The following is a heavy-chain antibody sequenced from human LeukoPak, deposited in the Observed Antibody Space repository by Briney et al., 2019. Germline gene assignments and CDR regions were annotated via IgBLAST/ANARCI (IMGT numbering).Heavy chain of an antibody. CDR2: ISGSSGTT. D-gene: IGHD2-2*01. CDR1: GFTFSRYA. Sequence: PGGSLRLSCAASGFTFSRYAMSWVRQAPGKGLEWVSSISGSSGTTFYADSVKGRFTISRDSPKNTLYLQMNSLRAEDTAVYYCAKESHVVVPAAIDCWGQGTLVTVSS. V-gene: IGHV3-23*01. CDR3: AKESHVVVPAAIDC. J-gene: IGHJ4*02.